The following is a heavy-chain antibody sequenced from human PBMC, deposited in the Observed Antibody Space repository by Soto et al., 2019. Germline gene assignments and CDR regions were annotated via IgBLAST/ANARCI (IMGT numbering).Heavy chain of an antibody. Sequence: EVQLLVSGGRFVQPGGSLKLSCEASGFTFGTYAMTWVRQAPGKGLEWVSTTSGSGDRTYYADSVTCRFTISRDNSKNTLYLQMHSLGVEDTAVYFCAKDTVAIRSFYFDSWAQGTLVTVSS. CDR1: GFTFGTYA. V-gene: IGHV3-23*01. CDR3: AKDTVAIRSFYFDS. J-gene: IGHJ4*02. CDR2: TSGSGDRT. D-gene: IGHD2-21*01.